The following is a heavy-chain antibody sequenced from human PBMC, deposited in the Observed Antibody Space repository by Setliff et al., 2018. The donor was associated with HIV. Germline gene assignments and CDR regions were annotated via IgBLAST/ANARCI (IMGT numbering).Heavy chain of an antibody. Sequence: GGSLRLSCAVSGFTGFTFASYGMHWVRQAPGKGLEWVTFINYDDNYEYYADSVKGRFTISRDNSKSTVDLQMTRLTAEDTAVYYCVKDGDYRNGDYDAFDIWGQGTMVTVSS. CDR3: VKDGDYRNGDYDAFDI. D-gene: IGHD4-17*01. V-gene: IGHV3-30*02. CDR1: GFTFASYG. J-gene: IGHJ3*02. CDR2: INYDDNYE.